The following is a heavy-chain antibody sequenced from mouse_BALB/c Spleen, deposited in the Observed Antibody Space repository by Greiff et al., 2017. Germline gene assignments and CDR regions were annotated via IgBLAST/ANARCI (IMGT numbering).Heavy chain of an antibody. CDR3: ARGRNGYSYAMDY. J-gene: IGHJ4*01. CDR2: INPYNDGT. Sequence: EVKLQESGPELVKPGASVKMSCKASGYTFTSYVMHWVKQKPGQGLEWIGYINPYNDGTKYNEKFKGKATLTSDKSSSTAYMELSSLTSEDSAVYYCARGRNGYSYAMDYWGQGTSVTVSS. V-gene: IGHV1-14*01. D-gene: IGHD1-2*01. CDR1: GYTFTSYV.